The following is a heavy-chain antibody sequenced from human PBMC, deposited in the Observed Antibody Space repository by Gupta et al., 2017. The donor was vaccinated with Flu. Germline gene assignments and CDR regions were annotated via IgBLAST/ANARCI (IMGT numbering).Heavy chain of an antibody. CDR1: GGSISSSSYY. CDR3: ARFIELRPSYSGSYVRVKAFDI. J-gene: IGHJ3*02. V-gene: IGHV4-39*01. Sequence: QLQLQESGPGLVKPSETLSLTCTVSGGSISSSSYYWGWIRQPPGKGLEWIGSIYYSGSTYYNPSLKSRVTISVDTSKNQFSLKLSSVTAADTAVYYCARFIELRPSYSGSYVRVKAFDIWGQGTMVTVSS. CDR2: IYYSGST. D-gene: IGHD1-26*01.